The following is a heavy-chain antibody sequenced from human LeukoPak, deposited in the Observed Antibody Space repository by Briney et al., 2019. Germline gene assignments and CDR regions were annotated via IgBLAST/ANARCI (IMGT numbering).Heavy chain of an antibody. CDR2: IWYDGSNK. CDR1: GFTFSSYG. D-gene: IGHD6-13*01. CDR3: ARSDSSSWYPSYYYYGMDV. J-gene: IGHJ6*02. Sequence: GGSLRLSCAASGFTFSSYGMHWVRQAPGKGLEWVAVIWYDGSNKYYADSVKGRFTTSRDNSKNTLYLQMNSLRAEDTAVYYCARSDSSSWYPSYYYYGMDVWGQGTTVTVSS. V-gene: IGHV3-33*01.